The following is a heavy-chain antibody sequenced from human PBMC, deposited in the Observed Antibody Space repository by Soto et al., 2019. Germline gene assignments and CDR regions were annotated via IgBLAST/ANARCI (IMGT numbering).Heavy chain of an antibody. CDR1: GFTFSSYA. D-gene: IGHD3-16*01. V-gene: IGHV3-30-3*01. Sequence: PGGSLRLSCPASGFTFSSYAMHWVRQAPGKGLEWVAVISYDGSNKYYADCVKGRFTISRDNSKNTLYLQMNSLRAEDTAVYYCARDGLFENYYYGMDVWGQGTTVTVSS. CDR3: ARDGLFENYYYGMDV. J-gene: IGHJ6*02. CDR2: ISYDGSNK.